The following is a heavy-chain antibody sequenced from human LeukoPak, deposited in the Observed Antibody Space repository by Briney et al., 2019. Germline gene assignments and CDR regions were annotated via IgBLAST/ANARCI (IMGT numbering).Heavy chain of an antibody. CDR3: ASGEYCGGDCQGAFDI. CDR1: GGSISSYY. J-gene: IGHJ3*02. CDR2: IYYSGST. V-gene: IGHV4-59*01. Sequence: SETLSLTCTVSGGSISSYYWSWIRQPQGKGLEWIGYIYYSGSTNYTPSLKSRVTISVDTSKNQFSLKLSSVTAADTAVYYCASGEYCGGDCQGAFDIWGQGTMVTVSS. D-gene: IGHD2-21*02.